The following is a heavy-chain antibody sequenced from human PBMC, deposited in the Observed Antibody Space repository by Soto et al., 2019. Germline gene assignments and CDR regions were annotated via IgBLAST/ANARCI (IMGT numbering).Heavy chain of an antibody. V-gene: IGHV3-23*01. J-gene: IGHJ4*02. Sequence: GGSLRLSCATSGFTFSNYAMSWVRQAPGKGLEWVSGISTRGANTYYADSVRGRFTIFRDNSKNTVDLQMNNLTAEDTALYYCTRETLRGGHSDNWGKGTRVTVSS. CDR3: TRETLRGGHSDN. D-gene: IGHD2-15*01. CDR1: GFTFSNYA. CDR2: ISTRGANT.